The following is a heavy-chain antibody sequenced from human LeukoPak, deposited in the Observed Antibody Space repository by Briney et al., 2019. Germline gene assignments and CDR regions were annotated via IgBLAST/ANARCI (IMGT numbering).Heavy chain of an antibody. Sequence: GGSLRLSCTASGFAFDEHGMSWVGQVPGKGLEWVSGINWSGGSTGYSDPVRGRFTISRDNAKNSLYLQMDSLRAEDTALYYCARAPITSPFYFDCWGQGTLVTVSS. V-gene: IGHV3-20*04. CDR3: ARAPITSPFYFDC. D-gene: IGHD3-10*01. J-gene: IGHJ4*02. CDR1: GFAFDEHG. CDR2: INWSGGST.